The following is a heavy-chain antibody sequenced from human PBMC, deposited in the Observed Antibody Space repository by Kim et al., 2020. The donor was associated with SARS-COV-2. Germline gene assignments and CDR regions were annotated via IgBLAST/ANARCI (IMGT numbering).Heavy chain of an antibody. CDR3: AKDSFSKSDS. CDR1: GPSFSGLW. J-gene: IGHJ4*02. Sequence: GGSLRLSCAASGPSFSGLWMSWVRQAPGKGLEWVANINHDGSGKSYVDSVKGRFTISRDNARDSLFLQMNSLRAEDSAVYYCAKDSFSKSDSWGQGTLVTVSS. CDR2: INHDGSGK. V-gene: IGHV3-7*03. D-gene: IGHD4-4*01.